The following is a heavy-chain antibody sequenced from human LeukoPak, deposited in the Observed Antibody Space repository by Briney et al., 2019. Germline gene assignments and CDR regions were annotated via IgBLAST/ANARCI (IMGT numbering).Heavy chain of an antibody. D-gene: IGHD4-23*01. V-gene: IGHV3-9*01. Sequence: GRSLRLSCAASGFTFDDYAMHWVRQAPGKGLEWVSGISWNSGSIGYADSVKGRFTISRDNAKNSLYLQMNSLRVEDTAVYYCARGRPHGNDYWGQGTLVTVSS. J-gene: IGHJ4*02. CDR1: GFTFDDYA. CDR2: ISWNSGSI. CDR3: ARGRPHGNDY.